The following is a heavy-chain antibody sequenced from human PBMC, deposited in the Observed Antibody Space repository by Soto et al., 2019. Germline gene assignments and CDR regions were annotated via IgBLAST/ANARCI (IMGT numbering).Heavy chain of an antibody. Sequence: SETLSLTCGVTGGPISDSYWWSWVRQSPGAGLELIGEIYHTANTNYNPSLKSRLTISVDKSKNQFSLRLTSVTAADTAVYYCARCEGRRGWCDGLDIWGQVTLVTVSS. CDR1: GGPISDSYW. CDR3: ARCEGRRGWCDGLDI. J-gene: IGHJ3*02. V-gene: IGHV4-4*02. CDR2: IYHTANT. D-gene: IGHD6-19*01.